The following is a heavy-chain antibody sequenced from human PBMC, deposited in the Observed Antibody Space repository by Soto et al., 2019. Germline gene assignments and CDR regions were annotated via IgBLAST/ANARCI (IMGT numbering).Heavy chain of an antibody. CDR2: ISYDGANK. D-gene: IGHD3-22*01. CDR3: ARDDYDSNGYYFSY. J-gene: IGHJ4*02. Sequence: GGSLRLSCAASGFTFSSYAMHWVRQAPGKGLEWVAVISYDGANKYYAVSVEGRLTISRDNSKNTLFLQINSLTAEDTAVYYCARDDYDSNGYYFSYWGQGTLVTVSS. CDR1: GFTFSSYA. V-gene: IGHV3-30-3*01.